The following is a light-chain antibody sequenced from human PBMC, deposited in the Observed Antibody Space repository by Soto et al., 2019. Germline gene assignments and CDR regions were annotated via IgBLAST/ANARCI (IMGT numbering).Light chain of an antibody. CDR2: DAS. CDR3: QQRSAWPWT. CDR1: QTVRSY. Sequence: EIVLTQSPATLSLSPGQRATLSCRASQTVRSYLAWYQQKPGQAPRLLFYDASNRATGIPPRFSSSGSGSDFTLPIRGLEPEAFALYYCQQRSAWPWTFGQATKVEI. J-gene: IGKJ1*01. V-gene: IGKV3-11*01.